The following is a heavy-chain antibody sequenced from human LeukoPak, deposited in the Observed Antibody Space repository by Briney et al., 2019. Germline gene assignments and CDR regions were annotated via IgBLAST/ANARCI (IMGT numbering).Heavy chain of an antibody. Sequence: GGAPRPPCCAFGFLFMGYYNTWIRQTPGKPLEWLSYISDSGSTIYYADSVKGRLTISRDNAKKSLFLQMNSLRAEDTAVYYCAIYYDSSGSIDHWGQGTLVTVSS. CDR3: AIYYDSSGSIDH. CDR1: GFLFMGYY. V-gene: IGHV3-11*01. D-gene: IGHD3-22*01. CDR2: ISDSGSTI. J-gene: IGHJ4*02.